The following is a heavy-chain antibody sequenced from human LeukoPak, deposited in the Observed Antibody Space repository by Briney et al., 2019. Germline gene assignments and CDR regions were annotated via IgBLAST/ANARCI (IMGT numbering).Heavy chain of an antibody. CDR1: GGSISSHY. Sequence: PSETLSLTCTVSGGSISSHYWSWIRQPPGKGLEWIGYIYYSGSTNYNPSLKSRVTISVDTSKNQFSLKLSSVTAADTAVYYCAGQPMITFGRFDPWGQGTLVTVSS. V-gene: IGHV4-59*11. D-gene: IGHD3-16*01. CDR3: AGQPMITFGRFDP. J-gene: IGHJ5*02. CDR2: IYYSGST.